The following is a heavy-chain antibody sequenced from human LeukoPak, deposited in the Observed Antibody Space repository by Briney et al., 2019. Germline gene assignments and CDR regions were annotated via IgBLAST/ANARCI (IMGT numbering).Heavy chain of an antibody. D-gene: IGHD3-10*01. CDR1: GYSISSGYY. CDR2: IYHSGST. CDR3: ARVRSGSYYN. V-gene: IGHV4-38-2*01. J-gene: IGHJ4*02. Sequence: PSETLSLTCAVSGYSISSGYYWGWIRQPPGKGLEWIGSIYHSGSTYYNPSLKSRVTISVDTSKNQFSLKVSSVTAADTAVYYCARVRSGSYYNWGQGTLVTVSS.